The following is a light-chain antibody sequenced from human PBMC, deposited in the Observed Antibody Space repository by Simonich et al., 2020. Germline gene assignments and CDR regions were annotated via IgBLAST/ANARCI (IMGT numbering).Light chain of an antibody. CDR2: DVS. V-gene: IGLV2-14*01. CDR3: SSYTSSSPWV. CDR1: SSDVGGYNY. J-gene: IGLJ3*02. Sequence: QSALTQPASVSGSPGQSITISCTGTSSDVGGYNYVSWHQQHPGKAPKLMIFDVSKRPSGVSNRFSGSKSGNTASLTISGLQAEDEADYYCSSYTSSSPWVFGGGTKLTVL.